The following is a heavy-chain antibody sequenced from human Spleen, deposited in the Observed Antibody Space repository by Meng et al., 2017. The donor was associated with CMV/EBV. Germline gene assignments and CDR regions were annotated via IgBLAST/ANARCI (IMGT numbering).Heavy chain of an antibody. V-gene: IGHV4-34*01. Sequence: GSLRLSCAVYGTSFSDYSWTWIRHSPRRGLEWIGQINHRGSTNFNPSLTGRVTMSVDSSKEQFSLRLTSVTAADTAVYYCAGEIDIWGQGTAVTVSS. CDR2: INHRGST. CDR1: GTSFSDYS. J-gene: IGHJ4*02. D-gene: IGHD2-21*01. CDR3: AGEIDI.